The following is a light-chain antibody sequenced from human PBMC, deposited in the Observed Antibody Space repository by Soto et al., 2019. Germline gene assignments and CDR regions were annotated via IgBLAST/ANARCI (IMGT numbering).Light chain of an antibody. CDR1: GSGVGAYNY. Sequence: QSLLTQPASVSGSPGQSITISFSGTGSGVGAYNYVSWYQQHPAKAPKLMIYDVSNRPSGVSDRFSGSKSGNTASLTISGLQAEDEADYYCYSYTSSSTYVFGSGTKVTVL. CDR3: YSYTSSSTYV. J-gene: IGLJ1*01. V-gene: IGLV2-14*01. CDR2: DVS.